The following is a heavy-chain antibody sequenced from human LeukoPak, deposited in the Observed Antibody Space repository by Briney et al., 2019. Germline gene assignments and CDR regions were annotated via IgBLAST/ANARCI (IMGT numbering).Heavy chain of an antibody. CDR1: GGSISSSSYY. J-gene: IGHJ4*02. CDR3: ARAKAVVTPYDY. D-gene: IGHD4-23*01. Sequence: PSETLSLTCTVSGGSISSSSYYWGWIRQPPGKGLEWIGEINHSGSTNYNPSLKSRVTISVDTSKNQFSLKLSSVTAADTAVYYCARAKAVVTPYDYWGQGTLVTVSS. CDR2: INHSGST. V-gene: IGHV4-39*07.